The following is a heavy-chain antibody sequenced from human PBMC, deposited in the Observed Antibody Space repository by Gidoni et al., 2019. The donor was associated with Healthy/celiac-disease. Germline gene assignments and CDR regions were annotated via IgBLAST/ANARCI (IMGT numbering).Heavy chain of an antibody. Sequence: EVQLVESGGGLVKPGGSLRLSCAASGSTFRSHSMNWVRQAPGKGLEWVSSISRSSSYIYYADSVKGRFTISRDNAKNSLYLQMNSLRAEDTAVYYCGRNFEEYPPHYYGMDVWGQGTTVTVSS. CDR1: GSTFRSHS. CDR2: ISRSSSYI. J-gene: IGHJ6*02. V-gene: IGHV3-21*01. CDR3: GRNFEEYPPHYYGMDV. D-gene: IGHD3-9*01.